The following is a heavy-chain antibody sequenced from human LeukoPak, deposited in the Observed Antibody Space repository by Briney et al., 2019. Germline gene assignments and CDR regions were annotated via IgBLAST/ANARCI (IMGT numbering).Heavy chain of an antibody. CDR3: ARDWGIWLNAFDL. Sequence: PGGSLRLSCAASGFTFSRHWMSWFRQAPGKGLEWVANIKQDGSEIYYVDSVKGRLTISRDNAKNSLYLQMNSLRAEDTAVYYCARDWGIWLNAFDLWGQGTMVTVSS. CDR1: GFTFSRHW. D-gene: IGHD3-16*01. CDR2: IKQDGSEI. J-gene: IGHJ3*01. V-gene: IGHV3-7*05.